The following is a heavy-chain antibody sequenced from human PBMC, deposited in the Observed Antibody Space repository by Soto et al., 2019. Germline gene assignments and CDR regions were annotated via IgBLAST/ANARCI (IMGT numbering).Heavy chain of an antibody. V-gene: IGHV3-23*01. CDR3: AKKAQIAKAEYFFDY. D-gene: IGHD6-13*01. J-gene: IGHJ4*02. Sequence: PGGSLRLSCAASGFTFSSYAMSWVRQAPGKGLEWVSGISGSGGSTWYADSVKGRFTISRDNSKKTLYVQMNSLRAEDTAVYYCAKKAQIAKAEYFFDYWGQGTLVTVSS. CDR1: GFTFSSYA. CDR2: ISGSGGST.